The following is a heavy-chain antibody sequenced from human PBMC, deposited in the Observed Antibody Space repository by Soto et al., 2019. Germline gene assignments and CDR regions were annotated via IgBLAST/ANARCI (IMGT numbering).Heavy chain of an antibody. J-gene: IGHJ4*02. CDR3: ARNDSGSRNFDY. V-gene: IGHV4-31*03. CDR1: DDSISSGGYY. CDR2: ISDSGRP. Sequence: SETLSLTCTVSDDSISSGGYYWSWIRQHPGKGLEWIGYISDSGRPYYNPSLRSRVTISEDTSKDQFSLKLRFVTAADTAVYYCARNDSGSRNFDYWGQGTLVTVSS. D-gene: IGHD3-10*01.